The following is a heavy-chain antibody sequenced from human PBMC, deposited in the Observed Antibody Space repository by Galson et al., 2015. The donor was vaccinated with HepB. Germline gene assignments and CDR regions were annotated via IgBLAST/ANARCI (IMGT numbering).Heavy chain of an antibody. CDR3: ARDADSGYVDAFDI. V-gene: IGHV3-33*01. J-gene: IGHJ3*02. CDR2: IWYDGSNK. D-gene: IGHD5-12*01. Sequence: SLRLSCAASGFTFSSYGMHWVRQAPGKGLEWVAVIWYDGSNKYHADSVKGRFTISRDNSKNTLYLQMNSLRAEDTAVYYCARDADSGYVDAFDIWGQGTMVTVSS. CDR1: GFTFSSYG.